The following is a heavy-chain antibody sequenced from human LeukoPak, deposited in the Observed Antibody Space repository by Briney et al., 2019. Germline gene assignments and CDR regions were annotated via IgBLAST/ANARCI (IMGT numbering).Heavy chain of an antibody. J-gene: IGHJ4*02. D-gene: IGHD6-19*01. Sequence: ASVKLSCKASGYTFTGYYMHWVRQAPGQGLEWMGWINPNSGGTNYAQKFQGRVTMTSDTSISTAYMELSRLRSDDTAVYYCARAHYSSGWVPFDYWGQGTLVTVSS. CDR1: GYTFTGYY. CDR3: ARAHYSSGWVPFDY. V-gene: IGHV1-2*02. CDR2: INPNSGGT.